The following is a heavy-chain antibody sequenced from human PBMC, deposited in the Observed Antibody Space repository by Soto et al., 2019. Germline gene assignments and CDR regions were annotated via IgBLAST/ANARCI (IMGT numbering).Heavy chain of an antibody. CDR3: ARDKEVATGRAFDI. CDR1: GGSISSGGYY. D-gene: IGHD5-12*01. Sequence: TSETLSLTCTVSGGSISSGGYYWSWIRQHPGKGLEWIGYIYYSGSTYYNPSLKSRVTISVDTSKNQFSLKLSSVTAADTAVYYCARDKEVATGRAFDIWGQGTMVTVS. J-gene: IGHJ3*02. CDR2: IYYSGST. V-gene: IGHV4-31*03.